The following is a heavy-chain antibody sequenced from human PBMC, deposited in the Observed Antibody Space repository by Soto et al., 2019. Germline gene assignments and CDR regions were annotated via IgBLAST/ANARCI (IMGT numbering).Heavy chain of an antibody. CDR3: SRVYYSASSPYYFDY. CDR1: GGTFSSYT. J-gene: IGHJ4*02. Sequence: QLQLVQSGAEVREPGSSVKVSCKASGGTFSSYTVIWVRQAPGQGLEWMGGITPTLNIAKYAEKFQGRVTITAAEYTSTVNMQLSSLRSADTAVYSCSRVYYSASSPYYFDYWGQGTLVAVSS. V-gene: IGHV1-69*01. CDR2: ITPTLNIA. D-gene: IGHD4-4*01.